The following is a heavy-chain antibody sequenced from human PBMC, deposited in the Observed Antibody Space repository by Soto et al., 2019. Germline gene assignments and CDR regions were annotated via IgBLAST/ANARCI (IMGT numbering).Heavy chain of an antibody. J-gene: IGHJ4*02. CDR2: INHSGST. CDR3: ARRFGYSSGWPNFDY. D-gene: IGHD6-19*01. CDR1: GGSFSGYY. V-gene: IGHV4-34*01. Sequence: PSETLSLTCAVYGGSFSGYYWSWIRQPPGKGLEWIGEINHSGSTNYNPSLKSRVTISVDTSKNQFSLKLSSVTAADTAVYYCARRFGYSSGWPNFDYWGQGTLVTVSS.